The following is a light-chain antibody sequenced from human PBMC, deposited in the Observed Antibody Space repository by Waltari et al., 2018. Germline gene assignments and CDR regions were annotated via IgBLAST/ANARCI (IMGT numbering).Light chain of an antibody. CDR2: AAS. V-gene: IGKV1-39*01. CDR3: QQSYSIPYT. CDR1: QSISSY. J-gene: IGKJ2*01. Sequence: DIQMTQSPSSLSASVGDSDTITCRASQSISSYLNWYQLKPGQAPKLLIFAASTLQSGVPSRFSGSGSGTDFTLTINCLQPADFATYHCQQSYSIPYTFGQGTKLEIK.